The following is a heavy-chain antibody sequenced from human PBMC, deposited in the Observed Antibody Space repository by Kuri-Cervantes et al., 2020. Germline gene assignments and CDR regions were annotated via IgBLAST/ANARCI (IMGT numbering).Heavy chain of an antibody. D-gene: IGHD2-2*01. J-gene: IGHJ4*02. V-gene: IGHV4-61*08. Sequence: SETLSLTCTVSGGSISSGGYYWSWIRQHPGKGLEWIGYIHHGGSTNYNPSLKSRVNISVDWSRNQFSLKLGSVTAADTAVYYCARALTSPRYYLDYWGQGTLVTVSS. CDR2: IHHGGST. CDR3: ARALTSPRYYLDY. CDR1: GGSISSGGYY.